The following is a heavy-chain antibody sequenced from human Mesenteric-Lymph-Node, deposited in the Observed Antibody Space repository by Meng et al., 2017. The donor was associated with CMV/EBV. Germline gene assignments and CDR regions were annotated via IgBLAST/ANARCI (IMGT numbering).Heavy chain of an antibody. CDR2: IYGGGAT. D-gene: IGHD6-13*01. J-gene: IGHJ5*02. V-gene: IGHV3-66*01. Sequence: GGSLRLSCAASGFSVSSNYMSWVRQAPGKGLEWVSVIYGGGATYYADSVKGRFTISRDNSKNTLYLQMNSLRAEDTAVYYCARDPLGEAAAGSNWFDPWGQGTLVTVSS. CDR3: ARDPLGEAAAGSNWFDP. CDR1: GFSVSSNY.